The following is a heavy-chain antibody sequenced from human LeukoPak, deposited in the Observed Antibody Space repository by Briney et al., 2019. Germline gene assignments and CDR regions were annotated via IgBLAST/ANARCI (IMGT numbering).Heavy chain of an antibody. V-gene: IGHV3-7*01. CDR1: GFTFSSSW. CDR3: AREPGIGYAFDM. Sequence: GGSLRLSCAASGFTFSSSWMTWVRQAPGKGLEWVANIKQDGSEKNYLDSVKGRFTISRDNAKNSLYLQMSSLRVDDTAVYYCAREPGIGYAFDMWGQGTMVTVSP. CDR2: IKQDGSEK. J-gene: IGHJ3*02. D-gene: IGHD3-10*01.